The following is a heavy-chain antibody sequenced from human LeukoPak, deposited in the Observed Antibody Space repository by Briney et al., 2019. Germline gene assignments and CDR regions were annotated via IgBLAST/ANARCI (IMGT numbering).Heavy chain of an antibody. Sequence: GGSLRLSCAASGFTFRSYIMNWVRQAPGKGLEWVAYIGTRGSPIYYADPVKGRFTISRDNAKNSLYLQMNSLRDEDTAVYYCARDGGSGGENDYWGQGTLVTVSS. CDR1: GFTFRSYI. D-gene: IGHD3-10*01. J-gene: IGHJ4*02. V-gene: IGHV3-48*02. CDR3: ARDGGSGGENDY. CDR2: IGTRGSPI.